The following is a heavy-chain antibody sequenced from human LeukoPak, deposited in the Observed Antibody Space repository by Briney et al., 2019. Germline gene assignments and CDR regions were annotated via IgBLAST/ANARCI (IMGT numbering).Heavy chain of an antibody. Sequence: SETLSLTCTVSDDSITIYYWSWIRQPPGKGLEWIGSIYHSRSTYYNPSLKSRVTISVATSKNQFSLKVSSVTATETAVYYCARDSARGGYGDDYFDYWGQGTLVTVSS. CDR3: ARDSARGGYGDDYFDY. J-gene: IGHJ4*02. CDR1: DDSITIYY. CDR2: IYHSRST. D-gene: IGHD4-17*01. V-gene: IGHV4-38-2*02.